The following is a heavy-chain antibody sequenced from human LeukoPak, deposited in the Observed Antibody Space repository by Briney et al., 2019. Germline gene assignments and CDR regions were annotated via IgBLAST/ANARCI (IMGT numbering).Heavy chain of an antibody. V-gene: IGHV4-38-2*02. CDR2: IYHSGTT. CDR3: ARGRVNMGSYYSESFLFDY. Sequence: SETLSLTCTVSGYSISSGYYWGWIRQPPGKGLEWIGSIYHSGTTYCDPSLKSRVTISVDTSKNQFSLKLSSVTAADTAVYFCARGRVNMGSYYSESFLFDYWGQGTLVTVSS. CDR1: GYSISSGYY. D-gene: IGHD3-10*01. J-gene: IGHJ4*02.